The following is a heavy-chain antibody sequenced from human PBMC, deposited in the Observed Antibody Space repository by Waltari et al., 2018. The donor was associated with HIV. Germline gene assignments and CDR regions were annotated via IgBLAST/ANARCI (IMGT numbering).Heavy chain of an antibody. D-gene: IGHD5-18*01. V-gene: IGHV4-38-2*02. CDR3: ARGIQLWLFDY. CDR2: IYHSGST. J-gene: IGHJ4*02. CDR1: GYPLSSGYY. Sequence: QVQLQESGPGLVKPSEPLSLTRTVSGYPLSSGYYWVWLRQPPGKGLEWIGSIYHSGSTYYNPSLKSRVTISVDTSKNQFSLKLSSVTAADTAVYYCARGIQLWLFDYWGQGTLVTVSS.